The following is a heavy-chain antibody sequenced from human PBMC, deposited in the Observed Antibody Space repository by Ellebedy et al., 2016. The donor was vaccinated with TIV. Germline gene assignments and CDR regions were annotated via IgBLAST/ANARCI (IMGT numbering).Heavy chain of an antibody. CDR2: IRQGGSDK. CDR1: GFTFINAW. D-gene: IGHD1-26*01. J-gene: IGHJ4*02. V-gene: IGHV3-7*01. Sequence: GGSLRLSCAASGFTFINAWMSWVRQAPGKGLEWVAGIRQGGSDKYYVDSVRGRFTISRDDAKNSLYLQMNSLRDEDTAVYYCATQWELYDWGQGTPVTVSS. CDR3: ATQWELYD.